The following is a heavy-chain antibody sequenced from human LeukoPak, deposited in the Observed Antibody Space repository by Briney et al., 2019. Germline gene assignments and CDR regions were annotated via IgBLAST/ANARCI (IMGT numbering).Heavy chain of an antibody. Sequence: GRSLRLSCAASGFTFSDYAMHWVRQAPGKGLEWVAVIWYDGSNKDYADSVKGRFTISRDNSENTLNLQMNSLRAEDTAVYYCARGDSKGYYHYFDSWGQGTLVTVSS. CDR3: ARGDSKGYYHYFDS. V-gene: IGHV3-33*08. CDR1: GFTFSDYA. J-gene: IGHJ4*02. CDR2: IWYDGSNK. D-gene: IGHD3-22*01.